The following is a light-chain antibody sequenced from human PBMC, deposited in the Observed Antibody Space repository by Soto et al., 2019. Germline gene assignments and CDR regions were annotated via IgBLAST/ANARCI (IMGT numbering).Light chain of an antibody. CDR2: KAS. CDR1: QSISSW. CDR3: QQYNSYPFT. V-gene: IGKV1-5*03. Sequence: DIQMTQSPSTLSASVGDRVTITCRASQSISSWLAWYQQNPGKAPKLLIYKASSSESGVPSRFSGSGSGTEFTLTISSLQPDDFATYYCQQYNSYPFTFGQGTKLEIK. J-gene: IGKJ2*01.